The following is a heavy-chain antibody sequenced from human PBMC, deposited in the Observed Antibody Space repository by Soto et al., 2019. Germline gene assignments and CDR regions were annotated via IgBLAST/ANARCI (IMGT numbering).Heavy chain of an antibody. J-gene: IGHJ6*02. CDR1: GFTFSSFG. CDR3: AKSYEAVTTYYYYGMDV. Sequence: GGSLRLSCAASGFTFSSFGMHWVRQAPGKGLEWVAVISYDGSNKYYADSVKGRFTISRDNYKNTLYLQMNSLRAEDTAVYYCAKSYEAVTTYYYYGMDVWGQGTTVTVSS. D-gene: IGHD4-17*01. V-gene: IGHV3-30*18. CDR2: ISYDGSNK.